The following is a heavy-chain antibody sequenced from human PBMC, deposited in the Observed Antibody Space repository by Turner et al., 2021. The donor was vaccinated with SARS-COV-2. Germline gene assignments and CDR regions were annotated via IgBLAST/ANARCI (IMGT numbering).Heavy chain of an antibody. CDR3: AKDFFLHQLLFDY. V-gene: IGHV3-23*01. J-gene: IGHJ4*02. D-gene: IGHD2-2*01. Sequence: EVQLLESGGGLVQPGGSLRLSCAASGFTFSSYAMSWVRQAPGKGLEWVSAISGSGSSTYYADSVKGRFTISRDNSKNTLYLQMNSLRAEETAVYYCAKDFFLHQLLFDYWGQGTLVTVST. CDR1: GFTFSSYA. CDR2: ISGSGSST.